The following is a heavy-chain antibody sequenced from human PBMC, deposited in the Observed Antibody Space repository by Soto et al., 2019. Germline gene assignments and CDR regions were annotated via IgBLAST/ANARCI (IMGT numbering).Heavy chain of an antibody. J-gene: IGHJ6*02. CDR3: ARGEDAFFYYGLDV. CDR1: GGSMTSSY. V-gene: IGHV4-59*01. Sequence: SATLSLTCTVSGGSMTSSYWSWIRRPPGKGLEWIAYIYDTGISGYTPSTSYNPSLKSRVTMSVDTSKSQFSLKLTSVTAADTAVYYCARGEDAFFYYGLDVWGQGITVTVSS. CDR2: IYDTGISGYTPST.